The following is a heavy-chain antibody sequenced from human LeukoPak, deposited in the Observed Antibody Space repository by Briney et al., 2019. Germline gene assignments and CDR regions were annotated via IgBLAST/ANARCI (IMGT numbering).Heavy chain of an antibody. CDR2: IYYDGSQK. V-gene: IGHV3-30*12. CDR3: AIIGVTNTTNDY. J-gene: IGHJ4*02. D-gene: IGHD3-3*01. Sequence: PGRSLRLSCEASGFRFTDLGMHWVREAPGKGLEWVAQIYYDGSQKYYADSVKGRFHVSRDNSKNTLYLQMNSLGAEDTAVYYCAIIGVTNTTNDYWGQGALVVVSS. CDR1: GFRFTDLG.